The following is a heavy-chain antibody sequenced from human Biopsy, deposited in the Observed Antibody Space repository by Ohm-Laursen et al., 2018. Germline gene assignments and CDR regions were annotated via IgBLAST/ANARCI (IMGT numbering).Heavy chain of an antibody. CDR2: IITFFRTV. Sequence: SSVKVSCKVSGGTFSNSAISWVRQAPGQGLEWMGGIITFFRTVNYAQNFQGRLTITADEFTDTAYMELRSLRSEDPAVYYCAPQTPRDPDILTGAYHYDMAVWGQGTTVTVSS. J-gene: IGHJ6*02. CDR1: GGTFSNSA. D-gene: IGHD3-9*01. V-gene: IGHV1-69*01. CDR3: APQTPRDPDILTGAYHYDMAV.